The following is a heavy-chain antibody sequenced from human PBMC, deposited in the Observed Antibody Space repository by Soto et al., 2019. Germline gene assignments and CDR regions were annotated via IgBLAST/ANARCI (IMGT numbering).Heavy chain of an antibody. CDR1: GDSISSINW. V-gene: IGHV4-4*02. CDR2: IYHTGIT. Sequence: QVQLQESGPRLVKPSGTLSLTCDVSGDSISSINWWSWVRQSPGQGLERIGDIYHTGITKYNPSLQSRVTNSVDQSKNEFSLILTSVTAADTAVYYCARSPGYFTSSSLDSWGQGTLVTVSS. CDR3: ARSPGYFTSSSLDS. D-gene: IGHD2-8*01. J-gene: IGHJ5*01.